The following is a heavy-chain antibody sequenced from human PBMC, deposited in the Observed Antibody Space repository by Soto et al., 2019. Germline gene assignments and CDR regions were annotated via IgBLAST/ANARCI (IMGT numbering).Heavy chain of an antibody. CDR2: ISGAGGSI. CDR1: GFTFSNYG. D-gene: IGHD2-8*01. V-gene: IGHV3-23*01. Sequence: GGSLRLSCVVSGFTFSNYGMSWVRQAPGKGLEWVASISGAGGSIYNEDSVKGRFTISRDNSKNSVYLQVNSLRADDTAVYYCAKGHTNENGHYSYYGMDVWRQGTTATVSS. J-gene: IGHJ6*02. CDR3: AKGHTNENGHYSYYGMDV.